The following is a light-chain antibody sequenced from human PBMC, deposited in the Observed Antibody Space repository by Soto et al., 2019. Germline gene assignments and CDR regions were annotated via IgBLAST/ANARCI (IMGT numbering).Light chain of an antibody. CDR1: QSVSSN. Sequence: EIVMTQSPATLSVSPGERTTLSCRASQSVSSNLAWYQQKPGQAPRLLIYGASTRATGIPARFSGSGSGTEFTLTISSLQSEDFAVYSCQQYNDWPVTFGGGTKVDIK. CDR3: QQYNDWPVT. V-gene: IGKV3-15*01. CDR2: GAS. J-gene: IGKJ4*01.